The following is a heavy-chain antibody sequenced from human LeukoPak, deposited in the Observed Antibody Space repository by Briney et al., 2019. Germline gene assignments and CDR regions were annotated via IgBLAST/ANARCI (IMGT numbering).Heavy chain of an antibody. Sequence: ASVKVSSKASGYTFTSYGISWVRQAPRQGLEWMGWISAYNGNTNYAQKPQGRVTMTTDTSTSTAYMELRSLRSDDTAVYYCATFIQAAARGYYFDYWGQGTLVTVSS. CDR3: ATFIQAAARGYYFDY. CDR1: GYTFTSYG. D-gene: IGHD6-6*01. J-gene: IGHJ4*02. CDR2: ISAYNGNT. V-gene: IGHV1-18*01.